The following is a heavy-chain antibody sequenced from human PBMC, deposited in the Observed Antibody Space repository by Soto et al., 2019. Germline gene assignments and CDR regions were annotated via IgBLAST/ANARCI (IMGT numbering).Heavy chain of an antibody. Sequence: GGSLRLSCAASGFTFSSYGMHWVRQAPGKGLEWVAVISYDGSNKYYADSVKGRFTISRDNSKNTLYLQMNSLRAEDTAVYYCAKGSCGSSTSCYFDYWSQGTLVTVSS. CDR2: ISYDGSNK. D-gene: IGHD2-2*01. V-gene: IGHV3-30*18. CDR1: GFTFSSYG. CDR3: AKGSCGSSTSCYFDY. J-gene: IGHJ4*02.